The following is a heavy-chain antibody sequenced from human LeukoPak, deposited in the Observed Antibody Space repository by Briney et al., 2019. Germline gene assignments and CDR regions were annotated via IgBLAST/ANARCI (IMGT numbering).Heavy chain of an antibody. V-gene: IGHV1-46*01. Sequence: ASVKVSCKASGYTLTSYYMHWVRQAPGQGLEWMGIINPSGGSTSYAQKFQGRVTMTRDTSTSTVYMELSSLRSEDTAVYYCARDSYGYYFDYWGQGTLVTVSS. D-gene: IGHD5-18*01. CDR3: ARDSYGYYFDY. J-gene: IGHJ4*02. CDR1: GYTLTSYY. CDR2: INPSGGST.